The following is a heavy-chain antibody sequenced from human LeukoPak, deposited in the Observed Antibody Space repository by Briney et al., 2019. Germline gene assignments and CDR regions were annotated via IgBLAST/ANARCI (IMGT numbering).Heavy chain of an antibody. J-gene: IGHJ6*02. CDR3: ARLTYYYGMDV. CDR1: GGSISSYY. V-gene: IGHV4-59*08. Sequence: SETLSLTCTVSGGSISSYYWSWIRQPPGKGLEWIGYIYYSGSTNYNPSLKSRVTISVDTSKNQFSLKLSSVTAADTAVYYCARLTYYYGMDVWGQGTTVTVSS. CDR2: IYYSGST.